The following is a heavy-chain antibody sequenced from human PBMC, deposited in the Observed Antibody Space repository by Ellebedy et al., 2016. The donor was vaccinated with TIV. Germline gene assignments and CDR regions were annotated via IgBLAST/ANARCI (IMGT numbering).Heavy chain of an antibody. D-gene: IGHD5-12*01. CDR1: GFTFSDYY. CDR2: IGGTGAT. CDR3: ARELTGYEFDV. Sequence: PGGSLRLSCVASGFTFSDYYMSWIRQAPGKGLEFISHIGGTGATVYADSVKGRFTISRDNANNLLNLQMNSLRAGDTAVYYCARELTGYEFDVWGQGGLVTVSS. J-gene: IGHJ4*02. V-gene: IGHV3-69-1*01.